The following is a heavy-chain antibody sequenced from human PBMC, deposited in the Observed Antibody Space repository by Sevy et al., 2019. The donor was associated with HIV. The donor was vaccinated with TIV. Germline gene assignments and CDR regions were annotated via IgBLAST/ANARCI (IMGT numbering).Heavy chain of an antibody. Sequence: SETLSLTCTVSGDSISSNYYWGWIRQPPGKGLEWIGSIYYSGTTYYNASLKSRVTISRDTSKNQFSLKLSAVTAADTTVYYCARQRSRGSSGWYFDYWGQGTLVTVSS. CDR1: GDSISSNYY. J-gene: IGHJ4*02. D-gene: IGHD6-19*01. CDR3: ARQRSRGSSGWYFDY. CDR2: IYYSGTT. V-gene: IGHV4-39*01.